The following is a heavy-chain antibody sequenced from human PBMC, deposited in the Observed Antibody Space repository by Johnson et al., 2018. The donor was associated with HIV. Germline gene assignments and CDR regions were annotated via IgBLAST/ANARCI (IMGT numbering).Heavy chain of an antibody. J-gene: IGHJ3*02. Sequence: QVHLVESGGGLVKPGGSLRLSCAASGFTFSDYYMSWIRQAPGQGLEWISYISSSDSTEYYADSVKGRFTISRDKDKNSLYLQMNSLRAEDTAVYYCAKDNPRLGGAFDIWGQGTMVTVSS. CDR1: GFTFSDYY. V-gene: IGHV3-11*04. CDR2: ISSSDSTE. D-gene: IGHD3-16*01. CDR3: AKDNPRLGGAFDI.